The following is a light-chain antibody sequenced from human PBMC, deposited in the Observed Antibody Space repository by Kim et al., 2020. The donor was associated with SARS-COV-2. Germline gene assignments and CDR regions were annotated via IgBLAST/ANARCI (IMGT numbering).Light chain of an antibody. Sequence: SSELTQDPAVSVALGQTVRITCQGDSLRSYYASWYQQKPGQAPVRVIYGKNNRPSGIPDRFSGSSSGNTASLTITGAQAEDEADYYCNSWDSSGNHNWVFGGGTKVTVL. CDR2: GKN. CDR1: SLRSYY. CDR3: NSWDSSGNHNWV. V-gene: IGLV3-19*02. J-gene: IGLJ3*02.